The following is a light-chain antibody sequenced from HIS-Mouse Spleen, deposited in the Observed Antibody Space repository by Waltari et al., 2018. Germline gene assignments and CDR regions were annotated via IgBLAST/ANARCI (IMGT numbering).Light chain of an antibody. V-gene: IGLV1-47*01. CDR3: AAWDDSLSGPV. CDR1: SSNIGSNY. J-gene: IGLJ2*01. Sequence: QSVLTQPPSASGTPGQRVTISCSGSSSNIGSNYVYCYQQLPGTAPKLLIYRNNQRPSGVPARFSGSKSGNLASMAISGLRSEDEADYYCAAWDDSLSGPVFGGGTKLSVL. CDR2: RNN.